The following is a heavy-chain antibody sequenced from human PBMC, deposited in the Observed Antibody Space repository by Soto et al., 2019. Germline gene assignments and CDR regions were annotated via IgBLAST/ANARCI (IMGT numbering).Heavy chain of an antibody. CDR2: IYHSGST. Sequence: SETLSLTCAVSSGSIISSNWWSWVRHPPGKGLEWIGEIYHSGSTNYNPSLKSRVTISVDKSKNQFSLKLSSVTAADTAVYYCASLTADIVAAWGQGTLVTVSS. CDR3: ASLTADIVAA. D-gene: IGHD2-15*01. J-gene: IGHJ5*02. CDR1: SGSIISSNW. V-gene: IGHV4-4*02.